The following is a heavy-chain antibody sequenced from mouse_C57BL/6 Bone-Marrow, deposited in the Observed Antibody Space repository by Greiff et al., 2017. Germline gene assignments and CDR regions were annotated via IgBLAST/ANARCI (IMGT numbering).Heavy chain of an antibody. CDR2: INPNNGGT. V-gene: IGHV1-26*01. CDR1: GYTFTDYY. Sequence: VQLQQSGPELVKPGASVKISCKASGYTFTDYYMNWVKQSHGKSLEWIGDINPNNGGTSYNQKVKGKATLTVAKSSSTAYMELRSLTSEYSAVYYCARTGWDDYFDYWGQGTTLTVSS. J-gene: IGHJ2*01. D-gene: IGHD4-1*01. CDR3: ARTGWDDYFDY.